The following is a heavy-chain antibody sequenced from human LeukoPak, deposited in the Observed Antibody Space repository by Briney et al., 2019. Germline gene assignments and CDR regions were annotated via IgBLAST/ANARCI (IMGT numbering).Heavy chain of an antibody. V-gene: IGHV3-74*01. CDR1: GFXFGRYX. D-gene: IGHD5-12*01. CDR3: ARDLSGYGDS. CDR2: VNTDGSTT. J-gene: IGHJ4*02. Sequence: GGSLRLSCAASGFXFGRYXXXWVRQAXXXXXVWVSRVNTDGSTTTYADSVKGRFTISRDNAKNTLYLQMNSLRAEDTAVYYCARDLSGYGDSWGQGSLVTVSS.